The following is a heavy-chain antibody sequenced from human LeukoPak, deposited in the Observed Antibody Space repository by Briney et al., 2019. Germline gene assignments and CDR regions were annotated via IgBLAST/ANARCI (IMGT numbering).Heavy chain of an antibody. V-gene: IGHV3-74*01. Sequence: PGRSLRLSCAASGFTFSSYWMHWVRQAPGKGLVWVSRSNSDGSSTSYADSVKGRFTISRDNAKNTLYLQMNSLRAEDTAVYYCARDLGDSSGYYLYYFDYWGQGTLVTVSS. CDR3: ARDLGDSSGYYLYYFDY. J-gene: IGHJ4*02. CDR1: GFTFSSYW. CDR2: SNSDGSST. D-gene: IGHD3-22*01.